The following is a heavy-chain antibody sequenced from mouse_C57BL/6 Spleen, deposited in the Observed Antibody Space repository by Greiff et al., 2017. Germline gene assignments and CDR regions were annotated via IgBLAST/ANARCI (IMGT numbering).Heavy chain of an antibody. D-gene: IGHD4-1*01. CDR3: ARGGDWGYYAMDY. J-gene: IGHJ4*01. CDR2: ISSCSSTI. V-gene: IGHV5-17*01. Sequence: EVKVVESGGGLVKPGGSLKLSCAASGFTFSDYGMHWVRQAPEKGLEWVAYISSCSSTIYYAETVKGRFTISRDNAKNTLFLQMSSLRSEDTAMYYCARGGDWGYYAMDYWGQGTSVTVSS. CDR1: GFTFSDYG.